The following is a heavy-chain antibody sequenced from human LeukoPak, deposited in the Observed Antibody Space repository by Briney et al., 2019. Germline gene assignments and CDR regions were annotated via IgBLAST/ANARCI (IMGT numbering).Heavy chain of an antibody. CDR1: GFTFPTYG. CDR2: ISYDGNKG. V-gene: IGHV3-30*18. Sequence: PGESLRLSCAGSGFTFPTYGMHWVRQAQGKGLEWVAYISYDGNKGYYTDSVKGRFTISRDNSKNMLFLQMSSLRIDDTGVYYCAKDSTRDYGYYGMPESWGQGTLVTVS. CDR3: AKDSTRDYGYYGMPES. J-gene: IGHJ4*02. D-gene: IGHD4-17*01.